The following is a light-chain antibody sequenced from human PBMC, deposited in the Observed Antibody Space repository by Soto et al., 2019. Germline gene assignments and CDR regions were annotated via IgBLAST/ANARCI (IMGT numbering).Light chain of an antibody. J-gene: IGKJ1*01. CDR2: KAS. CDR3: QQYNSYSPT. CDR1: QSISTW. V-gene: IGKV1-5*03. Sequence: IMMTQSPATLSASVGDRVTITCRASQSISTWLAWYQQEPGKAPKLLIHKASSLQSGVPSRFSGSGSGTDFTLTISSLHPDDFATYYCQQYNSYSPTFGQGTKVAIK.